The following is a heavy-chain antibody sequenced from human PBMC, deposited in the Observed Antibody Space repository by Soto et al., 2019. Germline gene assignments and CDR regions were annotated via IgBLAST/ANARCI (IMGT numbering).Heavy chain of an antibody. CDR2: IKSKTDGGTT. D-gene: IGHD3-22*01. CDR3: TTDQTYYYDSSGYSAFDY. CDR1: GFTFRNAW. V-gene: IGHV3-15*01. Sequence: GVSLRLSCAASGFTFRNAWMSGVRQATGKGLEWVGRIKSKTDGGTTDYAAPVKGRFTISRDDSKNTLYLQMNSLKTEDTAVYYCTTDQTYYYDSSGYSAFDYWGQGTLVTVSS. J-gene: IGHJ4*02.